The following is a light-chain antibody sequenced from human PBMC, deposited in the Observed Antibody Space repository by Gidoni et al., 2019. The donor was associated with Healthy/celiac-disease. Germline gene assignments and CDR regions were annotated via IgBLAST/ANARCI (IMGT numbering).Light chain of an antibody. CDR1: QSVSSY. V-gene: IGKV3-11*01. Sequence: EIVLTQSPATLSLSPGGIATLACRASQSVSSYLAWYQQKPGQAPRPLLYDASNRATCIPARFSGSGSGTDFTLTICSLEPEDFAVYYCQQRSNWPPLTFGGGTKVEIK. J-gene: IGKJ4*01. CDR2: DAS. CDR3: QQRSNWPPLT.